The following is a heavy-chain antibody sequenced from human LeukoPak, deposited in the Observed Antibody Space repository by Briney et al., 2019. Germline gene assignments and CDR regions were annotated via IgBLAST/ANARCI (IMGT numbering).Heavy chain of an antibody. CDR3: ARDSQHDYGDNWVDP. D-gene: IGHD4/OR15-4a*01. CDR1: GGSISPYH. CDR2: IYYSGDT. V-gene: IGHV4-59*01. J-gene: IGHJ5*02. Sequence: SETLSLTCSVSGGSISPYHWSWIRQAPGKGLEWIGCIYYSGDTNYNPSLKSRVTISVDTSRNQFSLNLSSVTAADTAVYYCARDSQHDYGDNWVDPWGQGTLVTVSS.